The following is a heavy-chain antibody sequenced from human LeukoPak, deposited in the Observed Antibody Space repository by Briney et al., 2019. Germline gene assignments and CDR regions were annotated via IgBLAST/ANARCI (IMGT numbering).Heavy chain of an antibody. CDR1: GGSISSSSYY. J-gene: IGHJ4*02. D-gene: IGHD4-17*01. CDR2: IYYSGST. V-gene: IGHV4-39*07. CDR3: ARGSTVTEEDGYFDY. Sequence: MASETLSLTCTVSGGSISSSSYYWGWIRQPPGKGLEWIGSIYYSGSTYYNPSLKSRVTISVDTSKNQFSLKLSSVTAADTAVYYCARGSTVTEEDGYFDYWGQGTLVTVSS.